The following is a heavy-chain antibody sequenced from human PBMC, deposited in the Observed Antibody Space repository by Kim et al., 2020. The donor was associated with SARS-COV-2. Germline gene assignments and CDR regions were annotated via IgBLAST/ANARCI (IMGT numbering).Heavy chain of an antibody. CDR1: GFTFSSYA. V-gene: IGHV3-23*01. CDR2: ISGSGGST. J-gene: IGHJ5*02. Sequence: GGSLRLSCAASGFTFSSYAMSWVRQAPGKGLEWVSAISGSGGSTYYADSVKGRFTISRDNSKNTLYLQMNSLRAEDTAVYYCAKGPYYDFWSGYSEGSPWGQGTLVTVSS. D-gene: IGHD3-3*01. CDR3: AKGPYYDFWSGYSEGSP.